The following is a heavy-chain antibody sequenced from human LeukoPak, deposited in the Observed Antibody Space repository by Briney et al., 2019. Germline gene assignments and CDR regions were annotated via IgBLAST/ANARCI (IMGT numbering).Heavy chain of an antibody. J-gene: IGHJ3*02. CDR3: ATADFWSGYSDAFDI. CDR1: GGSFSGYY. CDR2: IYYSGST. V-gene: IGHV4-59*01. Sequence: PSETLSLTCAVYGGSFSGYYWSWIRQPPGKGLEWIGYIYYSGSTNYNPSLKSRVTISVDTSKNQFSLKLSSVTAADTAVYYCATADFWSGYSDAFDIWGQGTMVTVSS. D-gene: IGHD3-3*01.